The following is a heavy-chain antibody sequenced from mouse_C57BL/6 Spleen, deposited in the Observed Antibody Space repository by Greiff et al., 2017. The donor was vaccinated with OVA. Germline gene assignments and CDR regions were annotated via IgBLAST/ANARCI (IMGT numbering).Heavy chain of an antibody. CDR3: ARWDYDGYFDY. CDR2: INPNNGGT. J-gene: IGHJ2*01. CDR1: GYTFTDYY. D-gene: IGHD2-4*01. Sequence: VQLQQSGPELVKPGASVKISCKASGYTFTDYYMNWVKQSHGKSLEWIGDINPNNGGTSYNQKFKGKATLTVDKSSSTAYMELRSLTSEDSAVYYCARWDYDGYFDYWGQGTTLTVSS. V-gene: IGHV1-26*01.